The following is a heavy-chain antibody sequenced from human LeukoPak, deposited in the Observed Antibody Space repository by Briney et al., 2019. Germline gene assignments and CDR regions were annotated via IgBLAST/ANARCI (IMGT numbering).Heavy chain of an antibody. V-gene: IGHV3-48*04. Sequence: GGSLRLSCAASGFTFSSYSMNWVRQAPGKGLEWVSYISSSGSTIYYADSVKGRFTISRDNAKNSLYLQMNSLRAEDTAIYYCARATGDGGHAFDIWGQGTMVTVSS. D-gene: IGHD7-27*01. CDR2: ISSSGSTI. J-gene: IGHJ3*02. CDR3: ARATGDGGHAFDI. CDR1: GFTFSSYS.